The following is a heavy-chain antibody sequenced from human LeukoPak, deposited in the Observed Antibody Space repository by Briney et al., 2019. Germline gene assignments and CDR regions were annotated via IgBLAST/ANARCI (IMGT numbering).Heavy chain of an antibody. CDR3: ARRTLLWFGELFGRNWFDP. CDR1: GGSFSGYY. V-gene: IGHV4-34*01. Sequence: SETLSLTCAVYGGSFSGYYWSWIRQPPGKGLEWIGEINHSGSTNYNPSLKSRVTISVDTSKNQFSLKLSSVTAADTAAYYCARRTLLWFGELFGRNWFDPWGQGTLVTVSS. D-gene: IGHD3-10*01. CDR2: INHSGST. J-gene: IGHJ5*02.